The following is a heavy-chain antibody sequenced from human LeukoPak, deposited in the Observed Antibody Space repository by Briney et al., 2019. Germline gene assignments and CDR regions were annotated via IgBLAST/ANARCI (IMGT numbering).Heavy chain of an antibody. J-gene: IGHJ6*02. D-gene: IGHD3-10*01. CDR1: GDSISGYY. CDR3: ATRPYYYGSGFHGMDV. Sequence: SETLSLTCTVSGDSISGYYWSWIRQSPGKGLEWIGYIYNGGGTKYNPSLESRVSISVDTSKNQFFLKMKSVTAVDTAMYFCATRPYYYGSGFHGMDVWGQGTTVIVSS. CDR2: IYNGGGT. V-gene: IGHV4-59*01.